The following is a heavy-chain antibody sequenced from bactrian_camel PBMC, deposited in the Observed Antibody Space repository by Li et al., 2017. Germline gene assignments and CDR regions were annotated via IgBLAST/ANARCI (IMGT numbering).Heavy chain of an antibody. J-gene: IGHJ6*01. CDR3: TREPLDRMWGLSA. CDR2: IDSGGGIT. CDR1: GFTFSSYW. V-gene: IGHV3S25*01. D-gene: IGHD1*01. Sequence: VQLVESGGGLVQPGGSLRLSCAASGFTFSSYWIHWVRQAPGKGLEWVSRIDSGGGITYYADSVKGRFTISRDNAQNTAYLQMNSLKPEDTAVYYCTREPLDRMWGLSAWGQGTQVTVS.